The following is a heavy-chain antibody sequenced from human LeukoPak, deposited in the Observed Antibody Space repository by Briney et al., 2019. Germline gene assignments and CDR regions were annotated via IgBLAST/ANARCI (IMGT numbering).Heavy chain of an antibody. Sequence: GGSLRLSCAASGFTFRSYWMHWVRHAPGKGLVWVPRINSDGSSIAYADSVKGRYTISRDNAKNTLYLQMSSLRAEDTAVYYCARDRVDFWSGYDAFDIWGQGTMVTVSS. J-gene: IGHJ3*02. CDR3: ARDRVDFWSGYDAFDI. D-gene: IGHD3-3*01. V-gene: IGHV3-74*01. CDR2: INSDGSSI. CDR1: GFTFRSYW.